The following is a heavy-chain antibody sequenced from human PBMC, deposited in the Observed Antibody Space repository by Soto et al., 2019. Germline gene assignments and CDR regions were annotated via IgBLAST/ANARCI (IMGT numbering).Heavy chain of an antibody. D-gene: IGHD3-10*01. V-gene: IGHV1-18*01. CDR2: INPYNGNT. CDR3: ARDWLGIDY. Sequence: QVQLVQSGAEVKKPGASVKVSCKASGYTFTSYGISWVRQAPGQGLEWMGWINPYNGNTNYAQKLQGRVTMTTDTSTNTAYMELRSLRSDATAVYYSARDWLGIDYWGQGTLVTVSS. CDR1: GYTFTSYG. J-gene: IGHJ4*02.